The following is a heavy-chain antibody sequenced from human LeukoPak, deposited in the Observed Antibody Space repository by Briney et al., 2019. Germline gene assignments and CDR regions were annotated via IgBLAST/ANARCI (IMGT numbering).Heavy chain of an antibody. J-gene: IGHJ4*02. V-gene: IGHV3-23*01. CDR1: GFTFSDYA. CDR3: ALTYYYDRSRTFDY. Sequence: PGGSLRLSCAASGFTFSDYAMSWVRQTPGKGLEWVSTISASGESRNYLDSVKGRFTISRDNSKNTLYLQMNSLRAEDTAVYYCALTYYYDRSRTFDYWGQGTLVTVSS. CDR2: ISASGESR. D-gene: IGHD3-22*01.